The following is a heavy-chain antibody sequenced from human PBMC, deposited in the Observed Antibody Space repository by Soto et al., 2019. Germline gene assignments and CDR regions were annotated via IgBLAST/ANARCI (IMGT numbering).Heavy chain of an antibody. V-gene: IGHV4-34*01. Sequence: QVQLQQWGAGLLKPSETLSLTCAVYGGSFRGYYWSWIRQPPGKGLEWIGEINHSGSTNYNPSLKRRVTISVDTSKNQFSLKLRSVTAADTPVYYCARGRPFYYWGQGTLVTVSS. CDR1: GGSFRGYY. J-gene: IGHJ4*02. CDR2: INHSGST. CDR3: ARGRPFYY.